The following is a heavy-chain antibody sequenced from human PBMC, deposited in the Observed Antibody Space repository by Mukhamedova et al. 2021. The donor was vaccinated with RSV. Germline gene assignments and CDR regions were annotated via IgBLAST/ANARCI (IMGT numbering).Heavy chain of an antibody. J-gene: IGHJ6*01. D-gene: IGHD4-17*01. V-gene: IGHV4-59*01. CDR3: ARDFLTTVTTLGTYGMDV. Sequence: SWIRQPPGKGLEWIGYIYYSGSTNYNPSLKSRVTISVDTSKNQFSLKLSSVTAADTAVYYCARDFLTTVTTLGTYGMDVWGQGTT. CDR2: IYYSGST.